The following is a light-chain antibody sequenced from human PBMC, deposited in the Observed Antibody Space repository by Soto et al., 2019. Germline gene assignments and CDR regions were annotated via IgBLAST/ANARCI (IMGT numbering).Light chain of an antibody. CDR2: EVS. CDR3: SSYTAISIL. V-gene: IGLV2-14*01. Sequence: QSVLTQPASVSGSPGQSITISCTGTSSNVGGYNYVSWFQQHPGKAPKLIIYEVSNRPSGVSNRFSGSKSGNTASLTISGLQAEDEADYYCSSYTAISILFGGGTKVTVL. J-gene: IGLJ2*01. CDR1: SSNVGGYNY.